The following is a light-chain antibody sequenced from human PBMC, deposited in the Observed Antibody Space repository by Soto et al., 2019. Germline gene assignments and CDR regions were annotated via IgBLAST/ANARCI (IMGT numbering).Light chain of an antibody. J-gene: IGKJ1*01. CDR1: QSVSSY. CDR3: QQRSNWPS. V-gene: IGKV3-11*01. CDR2: DAS. Sequence: EIVLTQSPATLSLSPGEGATLSCRASQSVSSYLAWYQQKPGQAPRLLIYDASNRATGIPARFSGSGSGTDFTITISSLEPEDFAVYYCQQRSNWPSFGQGTKVEIK.